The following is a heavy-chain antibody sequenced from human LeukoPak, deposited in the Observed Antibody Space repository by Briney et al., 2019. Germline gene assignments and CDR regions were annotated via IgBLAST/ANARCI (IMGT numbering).Heavy chain of an antibody. D-gene: IGHD5-18*01. CDR2: LYPGDSDT. CDR1: GYSFTSYW. Sequence: GESLKISCKGSGYSFTSYWIGWVRQMPGKGLVWMGILYPGDSDTRYSPSFQGQVTIAADNSISAASLQWCSLKASDTAMYYCARLPSSYGYEGLDYWGQGTLVTVSS. CDR3: ARLPSSYGYEGLDY. J-gene: IGHJ4*02. V-gene: IGHV5-51*01.